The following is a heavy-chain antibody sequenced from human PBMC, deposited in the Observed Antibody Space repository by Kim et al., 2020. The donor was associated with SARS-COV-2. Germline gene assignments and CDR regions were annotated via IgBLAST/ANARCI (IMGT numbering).Heavy chain of an antibody. Sequence: ASVKVSCKASGYTFTSYYMHWVRQAPGQGLEWMGIINPSGGSTSYAQKFQGRVTMTRDTSTSTVYMELSSLRSEDTAVYYCARGWRKDSSSWSRDKGYFQHWGQGTLVTVSS. V-gene: IGHV1-46*01. CDR2: INPSGGST. D-gene: IGHD6-13*01. CDR3: ARGWRKDSSSWSRDKGYFQH. CDR1: GYTFTSYY. J-gene: IGHJ1*01.